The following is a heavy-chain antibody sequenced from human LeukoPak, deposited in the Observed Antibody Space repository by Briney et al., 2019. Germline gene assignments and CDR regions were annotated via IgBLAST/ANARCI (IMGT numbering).Heavy chain of an antibody. CDR1: GFTFSSYG. J-gene: IGHJ4*02. CDR3: AKDPDIFWSGYPY. V-gene: IGHV3-33*06. Sequence: PGRSLRLSCAASGFTFSSYGMHWVRQAPGKGLEWVAVIWYDGSNKYYADSVKGRFTISRDNSKNTLYLQMNSLRAEDTAVYYYAKDPDIFWSGYPYWGQGTLVTVSS. D-gene: IGHD3-3*01. CDR2: IWYDGSNK.